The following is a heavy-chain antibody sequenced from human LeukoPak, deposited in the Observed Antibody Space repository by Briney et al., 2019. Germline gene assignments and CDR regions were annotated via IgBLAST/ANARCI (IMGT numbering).Heavy chain of an antibody. V-gene: IGHV1-2*02. CDR1: GYTFTGYY. CDR3: AWEYSSSWYGYFDY. CDR2: INPNSGGT. Sequence: ASVKVSCKASGYTFTGYYMHWVRQAPGQGLEWMGWINPNSGGTNYAQKFQGRVAMTRDTSISTAYMELSRLRSDDTAVYYCAWEYSSSWYGYFDYWGQGTLVTVSS. J-gene: IGHJ4*02. D-gene: IGHD6-13*01.